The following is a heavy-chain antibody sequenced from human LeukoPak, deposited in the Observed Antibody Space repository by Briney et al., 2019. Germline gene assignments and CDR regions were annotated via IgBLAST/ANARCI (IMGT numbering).Heavy chain of an antibody. CDR3: ARGPPRDRKVPAAILVDY. Sequence: GGSLRLSCAASGFTFSSYAMHWVRQAPGKGLEWVAVISYDGSNKYYADSVKGRFTISRDNSKNTLYLQMNSLRAEDTAVYYCARGPPRDRKVPAAILVDYWGQGTLVTVSS. CDR1: GFTFSSYA. V-gene: IGHV3-30*01. D-gene: IGHD2-2*01. J-gene: IGHJ4*02. CDR2: ISYDGSNK.